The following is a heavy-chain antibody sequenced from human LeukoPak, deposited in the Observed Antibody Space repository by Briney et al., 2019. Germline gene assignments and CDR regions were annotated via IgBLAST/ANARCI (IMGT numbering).Heavy chain of an antibody. D-gene: IGHD3-10*01. V-gene: IGHV1-69*04. CDR1: GGTFSSYA. CDR3: ARNYFGYGSGSYYNSDY. Sequence: SVKVSCKASGGTFSSYAISWVRQAPGQGLEWMGRIIPILGIANYAQKFQGRVKITADKSTSTAYMELSSLRSEDTAVYYCARNYFGYGSGSYYNSDYWGRGTLVTVSS. J-gene: IGHJ4*02. CDR2: IIPILGIA.